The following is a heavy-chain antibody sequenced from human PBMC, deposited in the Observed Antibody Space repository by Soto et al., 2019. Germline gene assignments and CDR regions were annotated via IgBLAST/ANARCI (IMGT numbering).Heavy chain of an antibody. D-gene: IGHD2-2*01. CDR2: ISYYG. CDR1: GFTFSSYA. J-gene: IGHJ6*02. V-gene: IGHV3-30*04. Sequence: PGGSLRLSCTASGFTFSSYAMHWVRQAPGKGLEWVAVISYYGESVKGRFTISRDDPKNTLYLDMNSLRVEDTAVYYCAKDPPWTVGPLAMDVWGQGTTVTVSS. CDR3: AKDPPWTVGPLAMDV.